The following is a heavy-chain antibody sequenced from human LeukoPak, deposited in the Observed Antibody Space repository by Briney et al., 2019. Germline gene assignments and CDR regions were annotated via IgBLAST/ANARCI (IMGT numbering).Heavy chain of an antibody. CDR2: INHSGST. D-gene: IGHD3-3*02. Sequence: PSETLSLTCAVYGGSFSGYYWSWIRQPPGKGLEWIGEINHSGSTNYNPSLKSRVTISVDTSKNQFSLKLSSVTAADTAVYYCARGNLLTSPVFPPYYYYYGMDVWGQGTTVTVSS. V-gene: IGHV4-34*01. CDR1: GGSFSGYY. J-gene: IGHJ6*02. CDR3: ARGNLLTSPVFPPYYYYYGMDV.